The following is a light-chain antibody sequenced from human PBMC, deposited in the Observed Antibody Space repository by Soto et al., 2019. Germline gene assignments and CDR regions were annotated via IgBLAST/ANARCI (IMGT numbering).Light chain of an antibody. V-gene: IGLV1-40*01. J-gene: IGLJ3*02. CDR2: GNS. CDR1: SSSIGAGYD. Sequence: QSVLTQPPSVSGAPGQRVTISCTGSSSSIGAGYDVHWYQQLPGTAPKLLIYGNSNRPSGVPDRFSGSKSGTSASLAITGLQAEDEADYYCQSYDSSLSGGVFGGGTQLTVL. CDR3: QSYDSSLSGGV.